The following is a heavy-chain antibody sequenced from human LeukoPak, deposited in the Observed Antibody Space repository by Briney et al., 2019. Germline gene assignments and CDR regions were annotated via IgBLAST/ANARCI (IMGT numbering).Heavy chain of an antibody. Sequence: PGGSLRLSCAASGFTFSSYGMHWVRQAPGKGLEWVAVIWYDGSNKYYADSVKGRFTISRDNSKNTLYLQMNSLRAEDTAVYYCAALQQLEYYFDYWGQGTLVTVSS. V-gene: IGHV3-33*01. CDR3: AALQQLEYYFDY. CDR2: IWYDGSNK. J-gene: IGHJ4*02. D-gene: IGHD6-13*01. CDR1: GFTFSSYG.